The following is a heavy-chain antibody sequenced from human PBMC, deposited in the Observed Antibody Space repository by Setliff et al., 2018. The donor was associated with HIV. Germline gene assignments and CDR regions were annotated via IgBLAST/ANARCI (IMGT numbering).Heavy chain of an antibody. CDR1: GGSFRNYY. J-gene: IGHJ4*02. CDR3: TRHWRGGLDY. Sequence: SETLSLTCAVYGGSFRNYYWSWIRQPPGKGLEWIAEINPSGSNNYNPSLKSRVTLSVDTSKNQFSLKMSSVTAADTAVYYCTRHWRGGLDYWGQGTLVTVSS. V-gene: IGHV4-34*01. D-gene: IGHD1-1*01. CDR2: INPSGSN.